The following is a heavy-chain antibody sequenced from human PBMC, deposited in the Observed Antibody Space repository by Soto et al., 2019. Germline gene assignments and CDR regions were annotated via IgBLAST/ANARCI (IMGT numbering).Heavy chain of an antibody. Sequence: QLHLVQSGAVVKKPGASVTVSCSASGYPVTAYYMHWVRQAPGRGLEWMGGINPATGAAKYTQTFQGRLTIARATYACTLFRELSGLQSANTAVFYGARGGGVGVAGSAAFDMWGQGTFVTVSS. V-gene: IGHV1-2*02. CDR3: ARGGGVGVAGSAAFDM. CDR1: GYPVTAYY. D-gene: IGHD3-3*01. CDR2: INPATGAA. J-gene: IGHJ3*02.